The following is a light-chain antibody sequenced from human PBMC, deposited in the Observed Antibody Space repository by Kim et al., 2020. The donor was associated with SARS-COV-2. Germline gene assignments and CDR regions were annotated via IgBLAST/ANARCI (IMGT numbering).Light chain of an antibody. Sequence: SYELTQPPSVSVSPGQTASITCSGDKLGAKXACWYQQKPGQSPVLVIYQDSKRTSGIPERFSGSNSGNTATLTISGTQAMDEADYYCQAWDSSTYV. CDR1: KLGAKX. CDR2: QDS. J-gene: IGLJ1*01. CDR3: QAWDSSTYV. V-gene: IGLV3-1*01.